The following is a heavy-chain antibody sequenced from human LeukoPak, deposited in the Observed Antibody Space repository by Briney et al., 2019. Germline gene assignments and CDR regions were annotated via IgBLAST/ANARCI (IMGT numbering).Heavy chain of an antibody. J-gene: IGHJ4*02. CDR2: IYSGGST. D-gene: IGHD1-26*01. CDR1: GFTVSSNY. CDR3: ARWGSSGSSATDLRGIDY. Sequence: GGSLRLSCAASGFTVSSNYMSWVRQAPGKGLERVSVIYSGGSTYYADSVKGRFTISRDNSKNTLYLQMNSLRAEDTAVYYCARWGSSGSSATDLRGIDYWGQGTLVTVSS. V-gene: IGHV3-66*01.